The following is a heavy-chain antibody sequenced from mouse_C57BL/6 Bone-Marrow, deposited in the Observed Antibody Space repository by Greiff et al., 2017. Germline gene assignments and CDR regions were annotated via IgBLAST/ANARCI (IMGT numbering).Heavy chain of an antibody. CDR2: IYPGNSDT. J-gene: IGHJ3*01. D-gene: IGHD2-5*01. Sequence: EVKLVESGTVLARPGASVKMSCKTSGYTFTSSWMHWVKQRPGRGREWIGAIYPGNSDTSYNQKFKGKAKLTAVTSASTAYMELSSLTNEDSAVYYCTSEGSNYEFAYWGQGTLVTVSA. CDR3: TSEGSNYEFAY. CDR1: GYTFTSSW. V-gene: IGHV1-5*01.